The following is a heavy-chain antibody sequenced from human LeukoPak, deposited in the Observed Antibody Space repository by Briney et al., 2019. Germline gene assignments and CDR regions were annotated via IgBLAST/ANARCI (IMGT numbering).Heavy chain of an antibody. J-gene: IGHJ3*02. V-gene: IGHV1-69*01. Sequence: SSVKVSCKASGGTFSSYAISWVRQAPGQGLEWMGGIIPIFGTANYAQKFQGRVTITADESTSTVYMELSSLRSEDTAVYYCARDQMATIIAFDIWGQGTMVTVSS. CDR3: ARDQMATIIAFDI. D-gene: IGHD5-24*01. CDR2: IIPIFGTA. CDR1: GGTFSSYA.